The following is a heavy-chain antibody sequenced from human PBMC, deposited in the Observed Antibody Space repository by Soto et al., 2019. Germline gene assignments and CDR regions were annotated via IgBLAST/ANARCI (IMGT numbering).Heavy chain of an antibody. Sequence: SETLSLTCTVSGGSISSSSYYWGWIRQPPGKGLEWIGSIYYSGSTYYNPSLKSRVTISVDASKNQFSLKLSSVTAADTAVYYCARNTYTRGYGMDVWGQGTTVTVSS. CDR1: GGSISSSSYY. D-gene: IGHD2-2*01. CDR2: IYYSGST. CDR3: ARNTYTRGYGMDV. J-gene: IGHJ6*02. V-gene: IGHV4-39*01.